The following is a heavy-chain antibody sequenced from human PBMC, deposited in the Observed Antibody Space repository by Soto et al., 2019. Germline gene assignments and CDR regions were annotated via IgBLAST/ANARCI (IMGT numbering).Heavy chain of an antibody. CDR3: ARGLTMVRGVTPYYFDY. D-gene: IGHD3-10*01. V-gene: IGHV6-1*01. J-gene: IGHJ4*02. Sequence: PSQTLSLTCAISGDSVSSNSAAWNWIRQSPSRGLEWLGRTYYRSKWYNDYAVSVKSRITINPDTSKNQFSLQLNSVTPEDTAVYYCARGLTMVRGVTPYYFDYWGQGTLVTV. CDR1: GDSVSSNSAA. CDR2: TYYRSKWYN.